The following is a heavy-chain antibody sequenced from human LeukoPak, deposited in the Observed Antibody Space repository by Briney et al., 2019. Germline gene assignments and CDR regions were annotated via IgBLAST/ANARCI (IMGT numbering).Heavy chain of an antibody. CDR1: GFTFSDYY. CDR3: ARDRRLGDYNDAFDI. CDR2: ISSSGSTI. J-gene: IGHJ3*02. D-gene: IGHD4-17*01. Sequence: PGGSLRLSCAASGFTFSDYYMSWIRQAPGKGLEWVSYISSSGSTIYYADSVKGRFTISRDNAKNSLYLQMNSLRAEDTAVYYCARDRRLGDYNDAFDIRGQGTMVTVSS. V-gene: IGHV3-11*04.